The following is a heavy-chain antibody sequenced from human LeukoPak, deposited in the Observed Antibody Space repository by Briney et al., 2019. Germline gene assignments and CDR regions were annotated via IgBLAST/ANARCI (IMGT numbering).Heavy chain of an antibody. CDR2: ISGGGDIT. CDR1: GFNFANHA. CDR3: VREDTPATANY. D-gene: IGHD2-21*02. J-gene: IGHJ4*02. Sequence: GSLRLSCAASGFNFANHAMSWVRQTPGKGLEWVSAISGGGDITYYADSVTGRFTISRDNSKDTLFLQMHSLRPGDTAVYYCVREDTPATANYWGQGTLATISS. V-gene: IGHV3-23*01.